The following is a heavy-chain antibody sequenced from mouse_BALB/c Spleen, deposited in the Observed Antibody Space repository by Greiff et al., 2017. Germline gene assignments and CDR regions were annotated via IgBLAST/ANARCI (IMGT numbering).Heavy chain of an antibody. D-gene: IGHD2-10*01. CDR3: AREAYYGNHTLNWDDAMDY. V-gene: IGHV3-2*02. J-gene: IGHJ4*01. CDR2: ISYSGST. Sequence: EVQRVESGPGLVKPSQSLSLTCTVTGYSITSDYAWNWIRQFPGNKLEWMGYISYSGSTSYNPSLKSRISITRDTSKNQFFLQLNSVTTEDTATYYCAREAYYGNHTLNWDDAMDYWGQGTSVTVSS. CDR1: GYSITSDYA.